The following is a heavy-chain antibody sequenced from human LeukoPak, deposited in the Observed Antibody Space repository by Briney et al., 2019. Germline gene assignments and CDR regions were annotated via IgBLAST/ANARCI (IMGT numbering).Heavy chain of an antibody. CDR3: ASRLWGGYDYVWGSYSIFDY. CDR2: ISAYNGNT. J-gene: IGHJ4*02. CDR1: GYTFTSYG. Sequence: ASVKVSRKASGYTFTSYGISWVRQAPGQGLEWMGWISAYNGNTNYAQKLQGRVTMTTDTSTSTAYMELRSLRSDDTAVYYCASRLWGGYDYVWGSYSIFDYWGQGTLVTVSS. D-gene: IGHD3-16*01. V-gene: IGHV1-18*01.